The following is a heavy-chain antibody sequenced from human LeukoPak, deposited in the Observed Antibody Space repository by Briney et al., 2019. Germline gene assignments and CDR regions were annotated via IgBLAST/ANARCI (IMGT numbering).Heavy chain of an antibody. CDR2: IYYSGST. V-gene: IGHV4-39*07. D-gene: IGHD3-22*01. CDR1: GGSISSSSYY. Sequence: SETLSLTCTVSGGSISSSSYYWGWIRQPPGKGLEWIGSIYYSGSTYYNPSLKSRVTISVDTSKNQFSLKLSSVTAADTAVYYCARDQHLLYYYDSSGYYFGGPKDAFDIWGQGTMVTVSS. J-gene: IGHJ3*02. CDR3: ARDQHLLYYYDSSGYYFGGPKDAFDI.